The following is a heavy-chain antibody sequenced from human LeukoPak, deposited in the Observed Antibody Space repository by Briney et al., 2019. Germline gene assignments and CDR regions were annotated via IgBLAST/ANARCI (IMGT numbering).Heavy chain of an antibody. CDR3: AMTYGDYGNDY. CDR1: GGSISSSSYY. CDR2: IYYSGST. D-gene: IGHD4-17*01. J-gene: IGHJ4*02. Sequence: PSETLSLTCTVSGGSISSSSYYWGWIRQPPGKGLEWIGSIYYSGSTNYNPSLKSRVTISVDTSKNLFSLKLTSVTAADTAVYYCAMTYGDYGNDYWGQGTLVTASS. V-gene: IGHV4-39*02.